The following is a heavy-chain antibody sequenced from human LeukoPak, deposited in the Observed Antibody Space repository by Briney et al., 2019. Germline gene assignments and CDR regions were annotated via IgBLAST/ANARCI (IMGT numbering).Heavy chain of an antibody. V-gene: IGHV3-23*01. CDR1: GFTFSSYA. D-gene: IGHD2-2*01. CDR2: VSRSGDRT. CDR3: YCSSATCYALAL. Sequence: GGSLRLSCAVSGFTFSSYAMSWVRRAPGKGLEWVSTVSRSGDRTYYADSVKGRFTISRDNSKNTLYLQMNSLRAEDTAVYYCYCSSATCYALALWGQGALVTVSS. J-gene: IGHJ4*02.